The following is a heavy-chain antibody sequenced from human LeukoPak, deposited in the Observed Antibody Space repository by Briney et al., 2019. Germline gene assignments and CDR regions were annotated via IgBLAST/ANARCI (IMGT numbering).Heavy chain of an antibody. V-gene: IGHV3-9*01. J-gene: IGHJ4*02. Sequence: PGRSLRLSCAASGFTFDDYAMHWVRQAPGKGLEWVSGISWNSGSIAYADSVRGRFTISRDNAKNSLYLQMNGLRPEDTAVYYCAKGRIVVVPAGIDYWGQGTLVTVSS. CDR3: AKGRIVVVPAGIDY. CDR1: GFTFDDYA. CDR2: ISWNSGSI. D-gene: IGHD2-2*01.